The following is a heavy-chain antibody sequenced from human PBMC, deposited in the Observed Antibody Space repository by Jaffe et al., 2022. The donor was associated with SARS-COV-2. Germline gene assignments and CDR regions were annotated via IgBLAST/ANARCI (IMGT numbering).Heavy chain of an antibody. Sequence: QVQLVQSGAEVKKPGASVKVSCKASGYTFTSYAMHWVRQAPGQRLEWMGWINAGNGNTKYSQKFQGRVTITRDTSASTAYMELSSLRSEDTAVYYCARETPGGMVVAAYGMDVWGQGTTVTVSS. CDR2: INAGNGNT. V-gene: IGHV1-3*01. CDR3: ARETPGGMVVAAYGMDV. CDR1: GYTFTSYA. J-gene: IGHJ6*02. D-gene: IGHD2-15*01.